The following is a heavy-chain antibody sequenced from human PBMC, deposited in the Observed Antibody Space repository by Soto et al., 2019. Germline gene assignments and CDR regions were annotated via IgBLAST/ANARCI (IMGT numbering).Heavy chain of an antibody. J-gene: IGHJ4*02. CDR2: MSYDGSDT. CDR1: GFIFSNNR. CDR3: TIVRVADSALDH. D-gene: IGHD3-10*02. Sequence: PGGSLRLACVGSGFIFSNNRVNWVRQTPGKGLEWVAFMSYDGSDTFYADSVKGRFTISRDNSKNTLFLHMSNLRAEDTAMYYCTIVRVADSALDHWGQGTLVTVSS. V-gene: IGHV3-30*02.